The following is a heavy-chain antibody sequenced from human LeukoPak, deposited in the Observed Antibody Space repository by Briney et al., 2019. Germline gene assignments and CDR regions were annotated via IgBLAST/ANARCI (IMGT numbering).Heavy chain of an antibody. V-gene: IGHV3-7*01. J-gene: IGHJ4*02. CDR3: GRVIAGAIDY. D-gene: IGHD6-13*01. CDR2: INLDGSER. Sequence: GGSLRLSCAASGFTFSGHSMTWVRQAPGKGLKWVANINLDGSERFYEDFVKGRFTISRDNADNSMYLQMNSLRAEDTAVYYCGRVIAGAIDYWGQGTLVTVSS. CDR1: GFTFSGHS.